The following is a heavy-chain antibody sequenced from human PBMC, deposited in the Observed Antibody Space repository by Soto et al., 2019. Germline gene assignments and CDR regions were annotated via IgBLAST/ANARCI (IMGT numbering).Heavy chain of an antibody. Sequence: SETLSLTCAVSGDSISSSNWWSWVRQPPGKGLEGIGEIYHSGITNYNSSLKSRVTISVDKFKNQFTLKLSSVTAADTAVYYCASSSIAARPYYYYGMDVWGQGTTVTVS. CDR2: IYHSGIT. D-gene: IGHD6-6*01. CDR3: ASSSIAARPYYYYGMDV. CDR1: GDSISSSNW. V-gene: IGHV4-4*02. J-gene: IGHJ6*02.